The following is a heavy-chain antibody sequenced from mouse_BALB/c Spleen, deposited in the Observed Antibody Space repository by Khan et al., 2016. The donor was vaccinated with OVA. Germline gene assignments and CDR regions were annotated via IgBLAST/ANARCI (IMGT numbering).Heavy chain of an antibody. Sequence: EVELVESGGGLVKPGGSLKFSCAASGFTFSTYAMSWVRQTPEKRLEWVATISSGGSYTYYPDSVKGRFTISRDNAKNTLYLQISSLRSEETAMYYCVRVAWGYFDYWGQGTTLTGSS. CDR3: VRVAWGYFDY. CDR2: ISSGGSYT. V-gene: IGHV5-9-3*01. CDR1: GFTFSTYA. J-gene: IGHJ2*01.